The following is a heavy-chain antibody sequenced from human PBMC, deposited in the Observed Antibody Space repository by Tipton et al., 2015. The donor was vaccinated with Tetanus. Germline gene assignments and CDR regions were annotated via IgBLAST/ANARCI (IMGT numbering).Heavy chain of an antibody. CDR2: ISPFTGDT. D-gene: IGHD6-19*01. Sequence: QLVQSGAEVKKPGSSVKVSCKASGYTFTHYGISWVRQSPGQGLEWVGWISPFTGDTEYAQNLQDRLILTTDTSTATAYVEVRSLTSDDTAVYYCARDRAVPVQAYGTDVWGQGTSVTVSS. V-gene: IGHV1-18*01. J-gene: IGHJ6*02. CDR1: GYTFTHYG. CDR3: ARDRAVPVQAYGTDV.